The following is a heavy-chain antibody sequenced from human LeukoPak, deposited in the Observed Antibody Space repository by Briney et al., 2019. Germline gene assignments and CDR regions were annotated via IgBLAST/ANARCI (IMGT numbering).Heavy chain of an antibody. CDR1: GFTFSSYA. J-gene: IGHJ6*02. CDR2: ISYDGSNK. CDR3: ARDLGPQWELPYYGMDV. D-gene: IGHD1-26*01. Sequence: GGSLRLSCAASGFTFSSYAMHWVRQAPGKGLEWVAVISYDGSNKYYADSVKGRFTISRDNSKNTLYLQMNSLRAEDTAVYYCARDLGPQWELPYYGMDVWGQGTTVTVSS. V-gene: IGHV3-30*04.